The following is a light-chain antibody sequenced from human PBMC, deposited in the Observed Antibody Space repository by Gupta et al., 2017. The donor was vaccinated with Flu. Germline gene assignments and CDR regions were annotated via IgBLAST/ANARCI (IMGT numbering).Light chain of an antibody. CDR3: LQGASTPWA. V-gene: IGKV2-30*01. J-gene: IGKJ1*01. Sequence: VTLGQAASIYRRTSKGRVSKDSNTYLNWFQQRPGQSPKLLIYVVSCRESGVPDRFSGSGSGTDFTVDISRLEPEDFGVYFCLQGASTPWAFGQGTKVEIK. CDR1: KGRVSKDSNTY. CDR2: VVS.